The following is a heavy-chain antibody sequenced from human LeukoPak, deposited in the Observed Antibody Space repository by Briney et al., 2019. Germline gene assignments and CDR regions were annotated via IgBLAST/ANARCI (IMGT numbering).Heavy chain of an antibody. CDR1: GFSFSGSS. Sequence: PGGSLRLSCAASGFSFSGSSVHWVRQASGKGLEWVARIRSKANSYATAYAASVKARFTVSRDDSKSTAYLQMDSLKTDDTAVYYCAREGSLYGYHSFDSWGKGTTVTISS. CDR2: IRSKANSYAT. J-gene: IGHJ6*04. V-gene: IGHV3-73*01. CDR3: AREGSLYGYHSFDS. D-gene: IGHD5-18*01.